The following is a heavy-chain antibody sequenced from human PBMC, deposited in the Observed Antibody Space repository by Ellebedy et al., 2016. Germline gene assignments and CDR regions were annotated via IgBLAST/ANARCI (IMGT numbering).Heavy chain of an antibody. CDR1: GYTFTSYG. J-gene: IGHJ6*02. CDR2: ISAYNGNT. Sequence: ASVKVSCXASGYTFTSYGISWVRQAPGQGLEWMGWISAYNGNTNYAQKLQGRVTMTTDTSTSTAYMELRSLRSDDTAVYYCARDGGYYYGSGSYYNAPYYYYGMDVWGQGTTVTVSS. V-gene: IGHV1-18*01. D-gene: IGHD3-10*01. CDR3: ARDGGYYYGSGSYYNAPYYYYGMDV.